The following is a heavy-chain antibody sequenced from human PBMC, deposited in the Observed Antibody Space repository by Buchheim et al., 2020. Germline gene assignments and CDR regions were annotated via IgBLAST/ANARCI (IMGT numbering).Heavy chain of an antibody. D-gene: IGHD5-12*01. J-gene: IGHJ4*02. CDR2: ISGSGGST. V-gene: IGHV3-23*01. Sequence: DVQLLDAGGGFVQPGGALRLSCAASGFTFSNYVMSWVRQAPGKGLEWVSAISGSGGSTYYADSVKAGFTIHRHNSENALYLQMNSLRAEDTAVYYCAKGGYAPYDYWGQGT. CDR1: GFTFSNYV. CDR3: AKGGYAPYDY.